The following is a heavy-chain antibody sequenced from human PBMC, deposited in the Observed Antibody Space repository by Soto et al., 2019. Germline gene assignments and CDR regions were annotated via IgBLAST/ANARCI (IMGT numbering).Heavy chain of an antibody. Sequence: QVQLVQSGAEVKKPGASVKVSCKASRYTFTRYGMHWVRQAPGQRLEWMGWINAGNGNTKYSQKFQGRVTITTDTSASTAYMELSSLRSEVTAVYYCARDGAVAGDSNFDYWGQGTLVTVSS. CDR1: RYTFTRYG. CDR2: INAGNGNT. V-gene: IGHV1-3*01. D-gene: IGHD6-19*01. CDR3: ARDGAVAGDSNFDY. J-gene: IGHJ4*02.